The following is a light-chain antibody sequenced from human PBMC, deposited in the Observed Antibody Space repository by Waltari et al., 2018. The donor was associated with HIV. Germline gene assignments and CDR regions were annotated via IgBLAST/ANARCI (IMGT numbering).Light chain of an antibody. CDR3: QQADSFPHT. V-gene: IGKV1-12*01. Sequence: DIQMAQSPSSVTGSVGATVTITCRTSQRIGSSLAWYQHQPGRAPKLIIFAASKVENGVPPRFAGSGSGTYFALTISSLQADDSATYYCQQADSFPHTFGGGTRVEIE. CDR2: AAS. CDR1: QRIGSS. J-gene: IGKJ4*01.